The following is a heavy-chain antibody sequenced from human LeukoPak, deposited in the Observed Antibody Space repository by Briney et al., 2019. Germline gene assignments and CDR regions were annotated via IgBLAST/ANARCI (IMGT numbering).Heavy chain of an antibody. CDR1: GFTFSSYW. Sequence: GGSLRLSCAASGFTFSSYWMHWVRQAPGKWLVWVSRINSDGSSTSYADSVKGRFTISRDNAKNTLYLQMNSLRAEDTAVYYCARGGTYSYEQVGYWGQGTLVTVSS. J-gene: IGHJ4*02. CDR2: INSDGSST. V-gene: IGHV3-74*01. D-gene: IGHD1-7*01. CDR3: ARGGTYSYEQVGY.